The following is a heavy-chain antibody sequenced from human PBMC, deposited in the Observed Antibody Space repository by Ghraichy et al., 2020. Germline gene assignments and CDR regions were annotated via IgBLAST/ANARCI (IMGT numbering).Heavy chain of an antibody. J-gene: IGHJ4*02. V-gene: IGHV3-23*01. D-gene: IGHD3-22*01. Sequence: GALNISCAASGFTFSSYAMSWVRQAPGKGLEWVSGIDSSGRSTYHADSVKGRFTISRDNSKNTLYLQMNSLRAEDTAVYYCASGGTMIGVVRYFDYWGQGTLVTASS. CDR2: IDSSGRST. CDR3: ASGGTMIGVVRYFDY. CDR1: GFTFSSYA.